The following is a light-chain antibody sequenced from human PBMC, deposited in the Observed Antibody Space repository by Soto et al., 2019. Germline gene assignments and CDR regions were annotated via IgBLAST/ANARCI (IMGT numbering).Light chain of an antibody. Sequence: ETVLTQFPGTLSLSPEERATLSCRASQSVGSNYLAWYQQRPGQPPNLLIFGASHRAPDIPDRFSGSGSGTDFTLTISRLEPEDFAVYYCQQYGSSIQTFGQGTKVDIK. CDR1: QSVGSNY. V-gene: IGKV3-20*01. CDR3: QQYGSSIQT. CDR2: GAS. J-gene: IGKJ1*01.